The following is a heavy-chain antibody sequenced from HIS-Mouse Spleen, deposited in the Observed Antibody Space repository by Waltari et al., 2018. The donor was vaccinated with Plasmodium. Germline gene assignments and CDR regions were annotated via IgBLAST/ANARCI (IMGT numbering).Heavy chain of an antibody. D-gene: IGHD7-27*01. V-gene: IGHV4-31*03. CDR2: IYYSGST. CDR3: ARDVANWGFGWFDP. Sequence: QVQLQESGPGLVKPSQTLSLTCTVSGGSISRGGYYWSWIRQHPGKGLEWIGYIYYSGSTYYNPSLKSRVTISVDTSKNQFSLKLSSVTAADTAVYYCARDVANWGFGWFDPWGQGTLVTVSS. CDR1: GGSISRGGYY. J-gene: IGHJ5*02.